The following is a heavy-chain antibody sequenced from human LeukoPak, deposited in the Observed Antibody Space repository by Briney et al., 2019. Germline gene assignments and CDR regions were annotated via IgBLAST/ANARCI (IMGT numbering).Heavy chain of an antibody. CDR1: GYTFTSYD. CDR3: ARVARGPYYYYYYMDV. V-gene: IGHV1-8*03. CDR2: MNPNSGNT. J-gene: IGHJ6*03. Sequence: ASVKVSCKASGYTFTSYDINWVRQATGQGLEWMGWMNPNSGNTGYAQKFQGRVTITRNTSISTAYMELSSLRSEDTAVYYCARVARGPYYYYYYMDVWGKGTTVTVSS. D-gene: IGHD3-16*01.